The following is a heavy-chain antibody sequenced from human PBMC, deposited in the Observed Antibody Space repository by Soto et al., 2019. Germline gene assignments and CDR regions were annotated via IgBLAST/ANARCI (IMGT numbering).Heavy chain of an antibody. V-gene: IGHV3-11*01. CDR3: ARGHYGLDV. J-gene: IGHJ6*02. CDR2: IRGGGDDI. Sequence: QVQLVESGGGLVKPGGSLRLSCAASGFTFSDHYMSWIRQAPGKGLEWGSYIRGGGDDIYYADSVKGRFTISRDNAKNALYLQLNSLRAEDTAVYYCARGHYGLDVWGQGTTVTVSS. CDR1: GFTFSDHY.